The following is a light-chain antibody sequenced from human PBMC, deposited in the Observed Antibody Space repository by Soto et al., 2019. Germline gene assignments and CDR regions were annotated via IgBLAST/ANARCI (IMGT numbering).Light chain of an antibody. J-gene: IGLJ1*01. Sequence: QSVLTQPPSVSGTPGQRVTISCSGGISNIATNYVHWFQQLPGTAPKVLSNRDNQRPSGVPDRFSGSKSGTSASLAISGLRSEDEAEYYCAAWDDTVHSYVFGTGTKLTVL. CDR2: RDN. CDR1: ISNIATNY. CDR3: AAWDDTVHSYV. V-gene: IGLV1-47*01.